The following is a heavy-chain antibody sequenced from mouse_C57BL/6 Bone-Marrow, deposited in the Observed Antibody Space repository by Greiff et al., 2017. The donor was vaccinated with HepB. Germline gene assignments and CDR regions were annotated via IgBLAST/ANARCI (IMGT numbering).Heavy chain of an antibody. D-gene: IGHD1-1*01. CDR1: GFTFSDYY. CDR3: ARERDYGSSYAMDY. CDR2: INYDGSST. J-gene: IGHJ4*01. V-gene: IGHV5-16*01. Sequence: EVQLVESEGGLVQPGRSMKLSCTASGFTFSDYYMAWVRQVPEKGLEWVANINYDGSSTYYLDSLKSRFIISRDNAKNILYLQMSSLKSEDTATYYCARERDYGSSYAMDYWGQGTSVTVSS.